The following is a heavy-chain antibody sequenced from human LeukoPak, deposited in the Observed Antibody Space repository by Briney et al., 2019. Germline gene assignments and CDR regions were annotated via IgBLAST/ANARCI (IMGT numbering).Heavy chain of an antibody. J-gene: IGHJ6*02. CDR1: GGSISSYY. D-gene: IGHD3-3*01. CDR2: INHSGST. V-gene: IGHV4-34*01. CDR3: ARGVRPVITIFGVVPGGMDV. Sequence: MPSETLSLTCTVSGGSISSYYWSWIRQPPGKGLEWIGEINHSGSTNYNPSLKSRVTISVDTSKNQFSLKLSSVTAADTAVYYCARGVRPVITIFGVVPGGMDVWGQGTTVTVSS.